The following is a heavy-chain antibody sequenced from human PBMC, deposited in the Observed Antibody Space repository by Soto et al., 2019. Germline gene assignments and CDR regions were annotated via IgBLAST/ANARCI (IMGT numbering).Heavy chain of an antibody. CDR2: MSHSGGT. V-gene: IGHV4-34*01. CDR3: ARVERGTATTVVDAFDI. Sequence: QVQLQQWGAGLLKPSETLSLTCAVYGGSVSSGSYYWSWIRQPPGKGLEWIGEMSHSGGTHFNPSLKSRVTISVDTSKNQFSLKMSFVTAADTALYYCARVERGTATTVVDAFDIWGPGTIVTVSS. D-gene: IGHD1-1*01. J-gene: IGHJ3*02. CDR1: GGSVSSGSYY.